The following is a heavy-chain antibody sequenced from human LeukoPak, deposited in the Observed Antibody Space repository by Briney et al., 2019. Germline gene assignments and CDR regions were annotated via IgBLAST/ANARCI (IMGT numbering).Heavy chain of an antibody. V-gene: IGHV4-59*01. CDR3: ARGESSGSNWFDP. CDR1: GGSISSYY. Sequence: SETLSLTCTVSGGSISSYYWNWIRQPPGRGLDWIGYIYYSGSTNYNPSLKSRVTISVDTSKNQFSLKLTSVTAADTAVYYCARGESSGSNWFDPWAREPWSPSPQ. D-gene: IGHD3-22*01. CDR2: IYYSGST. J-gene: IGHJ5*02.